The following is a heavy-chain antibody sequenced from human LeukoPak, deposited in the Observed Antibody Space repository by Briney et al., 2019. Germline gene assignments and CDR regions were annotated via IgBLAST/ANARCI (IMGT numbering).Heavy chain of an antibody. J-gene: IGHJ3*02. CDR1: GYTFTSYY. CDR3: ARAESIAVAGTKYSAFDI. D-gene: IGHD6-19*01. Sequence: GASVKVSCKASGYTFTSYYMHWVRQAPGQGLEWMGIINPSGGSTSYAQKFQGRVTMTRDASTSTVYMELSSLRSEDTVVYYCARAESIAVAGTKYSAFDIWGQGTMVTVSS. V-gene: IGHV1-46*01. CDR2: INPSGGST.